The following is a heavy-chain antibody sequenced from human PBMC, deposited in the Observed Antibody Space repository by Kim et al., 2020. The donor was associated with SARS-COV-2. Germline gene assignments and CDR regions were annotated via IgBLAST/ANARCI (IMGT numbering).Heavy chain of an antibody. V-gene: IGHV1-3*04. CDR1: GYTFTSYF. CDR3: ARGILAAANSGY. Sequence: ASVKVSCKASGYTFTSYFIHWVRQAPGQRLEWMGWINTGDGNTKYSQKLQGRVTITRDTSATTAYMELSTLTSEDTAVYYCARGILAAANSGYCGQGT. D-gene: IGHD6-25*01. J-gene: IGHJ4*02. CDR2: INTGDGNT.